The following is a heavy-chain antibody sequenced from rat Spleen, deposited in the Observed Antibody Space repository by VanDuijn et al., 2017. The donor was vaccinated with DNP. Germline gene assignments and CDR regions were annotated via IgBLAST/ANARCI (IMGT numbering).Heavy chain of an antibody. J-gene: IGHJ2*01. D-gene: IGHD4-1*01. CDR3: AIANGDY. V-gene: IGHV5-58*01. CDR2: INTDGSTT. CDR1: GFTFTKYW. Sequence: EVELVESGGGLVEPGRSLKLSCVASGFTFTKYWMYWIRQAPGKGLEWVASINTDGSTTYYPDSVKGRFTISRDNAENTVYLQMNSLRSEDTATYYCAIANGDYCGQGVMVTVSS.